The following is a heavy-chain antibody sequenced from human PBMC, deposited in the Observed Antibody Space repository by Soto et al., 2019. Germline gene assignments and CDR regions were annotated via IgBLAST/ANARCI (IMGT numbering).Heavy chain of an antibody. J-gene: IGHJ4*02. CDR2: IDSNGGNT. Sequence: PGGSLRLSCSASGFTFSNYAMHWVRQAPGKGLEYVSAIDSNGGNTYYADSVKGRFTISRDNSRDNSQNTLYLQMSSLRPEDTAVHYCVKRNYSSSTHYFDYWGQGPLVTVSS. CDR1: GFTFSNYA. V-gene: IGHV3-64D*06. D-gene: IGHD6-6*01. CDR3: VKRNYSSSTHYFDY.